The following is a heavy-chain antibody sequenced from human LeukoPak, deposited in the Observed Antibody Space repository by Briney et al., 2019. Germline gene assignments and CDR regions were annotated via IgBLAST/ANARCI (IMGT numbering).Heavy chain of an antibody. Sequence: SETLSLTCTVSGGSISSSPYYWGWIRQPPGKGLEWIGSIYYSGTTNYNPSLKSRVTISVDTSKNQFSLKLSSVTAADTAVYYCARTSYSSSWSPPFDYWGQGTLVTVSS. V-gene: IGHV4-39*07. CDR1: GGSISSSPYY. CDR3: ARTSYSSSWSPPFDY. CDR2: IYYSGTT. D-gene: IGHD6-13*01. J-gene: IGHJ4*02.